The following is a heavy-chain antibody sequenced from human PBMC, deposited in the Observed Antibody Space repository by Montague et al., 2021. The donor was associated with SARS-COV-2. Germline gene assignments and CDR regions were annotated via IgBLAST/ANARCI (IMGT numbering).Heavy chain of an antibody. Sequence: SLRLSCAGSGFRFSGYAMHWVRQTPGKGLEYLSAMSSDGGTTYYVESVRGRFTISRDNSKNSLFLQMGSLRTEDTAVYYCTRSCSNSRCPAAFDMWGRGTMVAVSS. J-gene: IGHJ3*02. CDR1: GFRFSGYA. V-gene: IGHV3-64*02. CDR3: TRSCSNSRCPAAFDM. CDR2: MSSDGGTT. D-gene: IGHD4-11*01.